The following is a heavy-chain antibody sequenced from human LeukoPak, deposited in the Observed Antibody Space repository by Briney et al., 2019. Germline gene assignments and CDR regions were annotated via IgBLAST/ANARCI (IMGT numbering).Heavy chain of an antibody. CDR3: ARDPDSSSFDL. V-gene: IGHV3-7*01. Sequence: GGSLRLSCAASGFIFSSYWMSWVRQPPEKGLEFVANIDQSGSERNYMGSLKGRCTISRDNAKKSLYLEINSLRADDTAVYYCARDPDSSSFDLWGRGALVTASS. D-gene: IGHD6-13*01. CDR1: GFIFSSYW. J-gene: IGHJ4*02. CDR2: IDQSGSER.